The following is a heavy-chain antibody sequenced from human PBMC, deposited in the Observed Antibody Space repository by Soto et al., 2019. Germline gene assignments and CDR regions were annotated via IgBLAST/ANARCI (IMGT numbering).Heavy chain of an antibody. CDR2: INSDVSGA. Sequence: GGSLSLSCAASGFTFSSFWMHWVRQAPGKGLVWVSRINSDVSGASYADFVEGRFTISRDNAKNTVYFQMNSLREEDTAVYYCIRDYGEAGSTNAFDIWGQGTIVTGSS. V-gene: IGHV3-74*01. D-gene: IGHD3-10*01. CDR1: GFTFSSFW. J-gene: IGHJ3*02. CDR3: IRDYGEAGSTNAFDI.